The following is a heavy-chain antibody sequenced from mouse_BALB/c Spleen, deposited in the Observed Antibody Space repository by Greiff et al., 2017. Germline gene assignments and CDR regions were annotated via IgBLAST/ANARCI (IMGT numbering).Heavy chain of an antibody. CDR1: GFSLTSYG. V-gene: IGHV2-2*02. J-gene: IGHJ1*01. D-gene: IGHD3-2*02. Sequence: VQLQQSGPGLVQPSQSLSITCTVSGFSLTSYGVHWVRQSPGKGLEWLGVIWSGGSTDYNAAFISRLSISKDNSKSQVFFKMNSLQANDTAIYYCARNSAVRGWYFDVWGAGTTVTVSS. CDR2: IWSGGST. CDR3: ARNSAVRGWYFDV.